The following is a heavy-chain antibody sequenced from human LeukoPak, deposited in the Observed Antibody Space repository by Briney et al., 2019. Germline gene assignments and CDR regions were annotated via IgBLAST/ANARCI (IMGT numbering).Heavy chain of an antibody. CDR2: INWNGGGT. CDR1: GFTFQDYG. D-gene: IGHD1-26*01. V-gene: IGHV3-9*01. CDR3: AKHMRATNTYYFFGLDV. Sequence: SLRLSCAATGFTFQDYGMHWVRQPPGKGLEWVSSINWNGGGTDYADSVKGRFTISRDNAKNSLYLQLSSLRPEDTALYYCAKHMRATNTYYFFGLDVWGQGTTVTVSS. J-gene: IGHJ6*02.